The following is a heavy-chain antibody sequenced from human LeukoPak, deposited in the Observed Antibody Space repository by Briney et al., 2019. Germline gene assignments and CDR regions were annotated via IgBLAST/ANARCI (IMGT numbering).Heavy chain of an antibody. CDR2: MNPNSGNT. CDR1: GYTFTSYD. CDR3: ARCLFHSSGNTYYYFLRVV. J-gene: IGHJ6*03. V-gene: IGHV1-8*03. Sequence: GASVKVSCKSSGYTFTSYDFNWVRQATGQGLEGMGWMNPNSGNTGYAQKFQGRVTITRNTSISKAYMELSSLRSEDTAVYCCARCLFHSSGNTYYYFLRVVGGKGTTVTVSS. D-gene: IGHD6-19*01.